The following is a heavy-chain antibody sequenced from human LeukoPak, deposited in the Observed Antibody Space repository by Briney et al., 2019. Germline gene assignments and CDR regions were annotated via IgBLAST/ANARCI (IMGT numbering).Heavy chain of an antibody. Sequence: ASVKVSCKTSGYTFTGYYLFWVRQAPGQGLEWMGWINPNSGGTNYAQKFQGRVTMTRDTSIRTAYMELSRLTSDDTAVYYCVRLYDWGRLDYWGLGTLVTVSS. CDR1: GYTFTGYY. CDR3: VRLYDWGRLDY. J-gene: IGHJ4*02. V-gene: IGHV1-2*02. CDR2: INPNSGGT. D-gene: IGHD3-9*01.